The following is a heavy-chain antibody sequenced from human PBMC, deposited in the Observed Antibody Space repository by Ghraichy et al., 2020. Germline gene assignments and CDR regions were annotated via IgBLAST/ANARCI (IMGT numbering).Heavy chain of an antibody. CDR3: AKDPPNYDSSGYYSPLGY. CDR2: ISSSGGST. V-gene: IGHV3-23*01. Sequence: SCAASGFTFSSYAMSWVRQAPGKGLEWVSVISSSGGSTYYADSVKGRFTISRDNSKNTLYLQMNSLRAEDTAVYYCAKDPPNYDSSGYYSPLGYWGQGPLVTVSS. CDR1: GFTFSSYA. J-gene: IGHJ4*02. D-gene: IGHD3-22*01.